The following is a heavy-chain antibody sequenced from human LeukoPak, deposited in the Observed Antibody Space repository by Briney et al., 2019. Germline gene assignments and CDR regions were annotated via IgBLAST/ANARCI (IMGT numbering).Heavy chain of an antibody. Sequence: GGSLRLSCAASGFTFSSYSMNWVRQAPGKGLEWVSYISSSSSTIYYADSVKGRFTISRDNSKNTLYLQMNSLRAEDTAVYYCAKDSGYSSGWYLSYWGQGTLVTVSS. D-gene: IGHD6-19*01. CDR1: GFTFSSYS. V-gene: IGHV3-48*01. CDR2: ISSSSSTI. J-gene: IGHJ4*02. CDR3: AKDSGYSSGWYLSY.